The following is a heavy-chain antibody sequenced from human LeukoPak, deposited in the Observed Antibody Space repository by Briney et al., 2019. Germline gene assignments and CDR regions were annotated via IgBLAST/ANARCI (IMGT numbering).Heavy chain of an antibody. CDR3: ARVRGIAAAGHPWFDP. Sequence: PSETLSLTCTVSGGSINSYYWSWIRQPPGKGLEWIGYIYYSGSTNYNPSLKSRVAISVDTSKNQFSLKLSSVTAADTAVYYCARVRGIAAAGHPWFDPWGQGTLVTVSS. CDR1: GGSINSYY. CDR2: IYYSGST. V-gene: IGHV4-59*01. D-gene: IGHD6-13*01. J-gene: IGHJ5*02.